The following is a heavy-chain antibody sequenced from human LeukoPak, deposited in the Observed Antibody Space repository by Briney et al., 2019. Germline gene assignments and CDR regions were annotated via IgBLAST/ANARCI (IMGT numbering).Heavy chain of an antibody. J-gene: IGHJ4*02. D-gene: IGHD5-12*01. CDR2: IIPILGIA. CDR1: GGTFSSYA. Sequence: GASVKVSCKASGGTFSSYAISWVRQGPGQGLEWMGRIIPILGIANYAQKFQGRVTITADKSTSTAYMELSSLRSEDTAVYYCARERDGYRAFDYWGQGTLVTVSS. V-gene: IGHV1-69*04. CDR3: ARERDGYRAFDY.